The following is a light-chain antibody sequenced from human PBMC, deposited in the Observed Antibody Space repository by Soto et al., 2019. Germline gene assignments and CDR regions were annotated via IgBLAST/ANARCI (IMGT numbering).Light chain of an antibody. CDR3: QQSYSTPLWT. J-gene: IGKJ1*01. CDR1: QSISSY. V-gene: IGKV1-39*01. CDR2: AAS. Sequence: DIQMTQSPSSLSASVGDRVTITCRASQSISSYLNWYQQKPGKAPKLLIYAASSLQSGVPSRFSGSGCGTEFTLTISSLQPEDFATYYCQQSYSTPLWTFGQGTKVEIK.